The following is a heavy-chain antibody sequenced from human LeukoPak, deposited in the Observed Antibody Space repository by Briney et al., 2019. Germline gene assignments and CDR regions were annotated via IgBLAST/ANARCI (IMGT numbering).Heavy chain of an antibody. D-gene: IGHD2-2*01. V-gene: IGHV1-2*02. CDR1: GYTFTGYY. CDR2: INPNSGGT. J-gene: IGHJ3*02. CDR3: ARDECSSTSCPDAFDI. Sequence: ASVKVSCKASGYTFTGYYMHWVRQAPGQGLEWMGWINPNSGGTNYAQKFQGRVTMTRDTSISTAYMELSRLRSDDTAVYYRARDECSSTSCPDAFDIWGQGTMVTVSS.